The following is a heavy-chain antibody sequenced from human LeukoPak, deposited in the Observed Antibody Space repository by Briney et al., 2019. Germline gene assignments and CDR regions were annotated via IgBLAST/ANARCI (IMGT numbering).Heavy chain of an antibody. CDR3: ARDQRWLQSPGVDY. CDR2: ISSSSSYI. J-gene: IGHJ4*02. CDR1: GFTFDDYA. D-gene: IGHD5-24*01. V-gene: IGHV3-21*01. Sequence: GGSLRLSCAASGFTFDDYAMHWVRQAPGKGLEWVSSISSSSSYIYYADSVKGRFTISRDNAKNSLYLQMNSLRAEDTAVYYCARDQRWLQSPGVDYWGQGTLVTVSS.